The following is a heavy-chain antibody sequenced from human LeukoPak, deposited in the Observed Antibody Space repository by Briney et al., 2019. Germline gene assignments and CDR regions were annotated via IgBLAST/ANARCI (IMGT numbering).Heavy chain of an antibody. J-gene: IGHJ4*02. CDR3: ARESVAGTFDY. Sequence: GGSLRLSCAASGFTFSSYSMDWVRQAPGKGLEWVSSISSSSSYIYYADSVKGRFTISRDNAKNSLYLQMNSLRAEDTAVYYCARESVAGTFDYWGQGTLVTVSS. CDR2: ISSSSSYI. D-gene: IGHD6-19*01. CDR1: GFTFSSYS. V-gene: IGHV3-21*01.